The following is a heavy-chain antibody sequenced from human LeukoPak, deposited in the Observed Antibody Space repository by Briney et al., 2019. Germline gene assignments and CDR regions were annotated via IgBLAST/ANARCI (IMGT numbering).Heavy chain of an antibody. D-gene: IGHD2-8*02. CDR2: ISRTSAYI. CDR3: ARDERRYCPDSSCYPGDY. Sequence: GGSLRLSCAASGFTFSNYAMKWVRQAPGKGLEWVSAISRTSAYIYYSDSVRGRFTISRDNAKNSVYLQMDSLRAEDTAVYYCARDERRYCPDSSCYPGDYWGQGTLVTVSS. CDR1: GFTFSNYA. J-gene: IGHJ4*02. V-gene: IGHV3-21*01.